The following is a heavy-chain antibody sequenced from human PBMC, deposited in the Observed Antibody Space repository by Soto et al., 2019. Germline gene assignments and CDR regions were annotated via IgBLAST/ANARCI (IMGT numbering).Heavy chain of an antibody. Sequence: ASVKVSCKASGYTFTSYGISWVRQAPGQGLEWMGWISAYNGNTNYAQRLQGRVTMTTDTSTSTAYMELRSLRSDDTAVYYCARELLGELELHYWGQGTLVTVSS. CDR1: GYTFTSYG. CDR2: ISAYNGNT. D-gene: IGHD1-7*01. CDR3: ARELLGELELHY. J-gene: IGHJ4*02. V-gene: IGHV1-18*01.